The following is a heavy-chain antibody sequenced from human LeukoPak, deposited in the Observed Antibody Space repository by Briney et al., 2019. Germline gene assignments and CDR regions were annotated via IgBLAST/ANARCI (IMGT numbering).Heavy chain of an antibody. D-gene: IGHD3-3*01. CDR3: ATQAGITIFGRYFDY. V-gene: IGHV3-74*01. J-gene: IGHJ4*02. Sequence: PGGSLRLSCAASGFTFSNSWMNWVRQAPGKGLLCVSRINTDGSSTTYADSVKGRFTISRDNAKNTLYLQMNSLRAEDTGVYYCATQAGITIFGRYFDYWGQGTLVTVSS. CDR1: GFTFSNSW. CDR2: INTDGSST.